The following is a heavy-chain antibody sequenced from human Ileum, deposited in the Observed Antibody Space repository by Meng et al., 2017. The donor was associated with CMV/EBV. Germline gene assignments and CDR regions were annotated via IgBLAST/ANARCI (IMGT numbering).Heavy chain of an antibody. J-gene: IGHJ4*02. V-gene: IGHV4-4*08. CDR2: ISSSGDT. CDR3: ARAHVIPNGNYMFDY. D-gene: IGHD1-7*01. Sequence: QVHMQESGPGLVKPSETLSLTCSLSNGSFNIYYWSWLRQSPGKGLEFIAYISSSGDTNYNPPLRSRVAISIDTTKEHFSLRLTSVTAADTAVYYCARAHVIPNGNYMFDYWGQGALVTVSS. CDR1: NGSFNIYY.